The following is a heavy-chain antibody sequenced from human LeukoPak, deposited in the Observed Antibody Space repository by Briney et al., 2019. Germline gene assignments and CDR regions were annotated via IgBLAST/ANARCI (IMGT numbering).Heavy chain of an antibody. V-gene: IGHV3-48*02. J-gene: IGHJ4*02. D-gene: IGHD1-14*01. Sequence: GGSLRLSCAASGLTFSGYSMNWVRQAPGKGLEWVSYIITSGTTVSYADSVKGRFTISRDNAKNSLYLQMNSLRDEDTAVYYCARILGLTLDYWGQGTLVTVSS. CDR3: ARILGLTLDY. CDR1: GLTFSGYS. CDR2: IITSGTTV.